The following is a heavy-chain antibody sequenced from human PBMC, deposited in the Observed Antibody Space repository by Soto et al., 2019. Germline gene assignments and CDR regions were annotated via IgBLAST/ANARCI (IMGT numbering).Heavy chain of an antibody. V-gene: IGHV4-34*01. Sequence: QVQLQQWGAGLLKPSETLSLTCAVYSGSFSGYYWSWIRQAPGKGLAWIGEINRSRSTNYNPSRKSRVTISVDASKSQFSLKVSSVTAADTAVYYCASDPTVTTDKAASFDSWGQGSLVTVSS. CDR1: SGSFSGYY. CDR2: INRSRST. J-gene: IGHJ4*02. D-gene: IGHD4-4*01. CDR3: ASDPTVTTDKAASFDS.